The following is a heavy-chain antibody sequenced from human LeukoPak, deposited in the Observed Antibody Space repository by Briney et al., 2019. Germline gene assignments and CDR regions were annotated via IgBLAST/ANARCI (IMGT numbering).Heavy chain of an antibody. CDR1: GYTFTSYA. V-gene: IGHV1-2*02. CDR3: AREGIVGAVDY. D-gene: IGHD1-26*01. CDR2: INPNSGGT. Sequence: ASVKVSCKASGYTFTSYAMHWVRQAPGQRLEWMGWINPNSGGTNYAQKFQGRVTMTRDTSISTAYMELSRLRSDDTAVYYCAREGIVGAVDYWGQGTLVTVSS. J-gene: IGHJ4*02.